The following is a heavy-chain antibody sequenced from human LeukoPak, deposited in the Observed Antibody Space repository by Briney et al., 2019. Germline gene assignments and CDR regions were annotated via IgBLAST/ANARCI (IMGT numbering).Heavy chain of an antibody. CDR1: GDSVSSNIPA. CDR3: ARVRDDYNYYIDY. V-gene: IGHV6-1*01. D-gene: IGHD5-24*01. J-gene: IGHJ4*02. Sequence: SQTLSLTCAISGDSVSSNIPAWNWIRQSPSRGLEWLGRTYYRSKWYTEYALSVKSRITINPDTSKNHFSLQLKSVTPEDTAVYYCARVRDDYNYYIDYWGQGTLVTVSS. CDR2: TYYRSKWYT.